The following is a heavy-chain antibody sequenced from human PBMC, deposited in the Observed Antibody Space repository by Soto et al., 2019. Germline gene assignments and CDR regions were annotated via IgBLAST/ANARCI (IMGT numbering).Heavy chain of an antibody. D-gene: IGHD3-10*01. CDR3: ARVREYYYYYYGMDV. Sequence: GGSLRLSCAASGFTFSIYGMHWVRQAPGKGLEWVAVISYDGSSKYYEDSVKGRFTISRDNSKNTLYLQMNSLRAEDTAVYYCARVREYYYYYYGMDVWGQGTTVTVSS. CDR2: ISYDGSSK. J-gene: IGHJ6*02. V-gene: IGHV3-30*03. CDR1: GFTFSIYG.